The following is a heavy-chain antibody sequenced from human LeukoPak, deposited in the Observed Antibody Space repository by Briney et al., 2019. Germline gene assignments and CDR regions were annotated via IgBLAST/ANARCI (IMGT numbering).Heavy chain of an antibody. D-gene: IGHD6-13*01. J-gene: IGHJ4*02. CDR1: GFTFSSYA. CDR3: ARDSEKQQLVRGDY. V-gene: IGHV3-23*01. Sequence: PGGSLRLSCAASGFTFSSYAMSWVRQAPGKGLEWVSAISGSGGSTYYADSVKGRFTISRDNSKNSLYLQMNSLRAEDTAVYYCARDSEKQQLVRGDYWGQGTLVTVSS. CDR2: ISGSGGST.